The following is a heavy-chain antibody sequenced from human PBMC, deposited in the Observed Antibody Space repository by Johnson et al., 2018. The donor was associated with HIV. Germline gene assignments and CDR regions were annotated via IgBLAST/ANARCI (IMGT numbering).Heavy chain of an antibody. CDR1: GFTFSSYD. Sequence: VQLVESGGGLVQPGGSLRPSCAASGFTFSSYDMHWARQATGNGLEWVSAIGTAGDTYYPGSVKGRFRISRDNAKNSLYLQMNSLRAEDTALYYRARDTTMIVVSDAFDIWGQGTMVTVSS. V-gene: IGHV3-13*01. CDR2: IGTAGDT. J-gene: IGHJ3*02. CDR3: ARDTTMIVVSDAFDI. D-gene: IGHD3-22*01.